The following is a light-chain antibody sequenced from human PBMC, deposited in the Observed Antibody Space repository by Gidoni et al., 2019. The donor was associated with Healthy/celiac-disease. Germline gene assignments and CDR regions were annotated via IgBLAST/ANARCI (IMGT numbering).Light chain of an antibody. CDR3: QQYYSTPYT. V-gene: IGKV1-NL1*01. J-gene: IGKJ2*01. Sequence: DIQMTQSPSSLSAAVGDRVTITCRASQGISNSLAWYQQKPGKAPKLLLYAASRLESGVPSRCSGSGSGTDYTLTISSLQPEDFATYYCQQYYSTPYTFGQGTKLEIK. CDR2: AAS. CDR1: QGISNS.